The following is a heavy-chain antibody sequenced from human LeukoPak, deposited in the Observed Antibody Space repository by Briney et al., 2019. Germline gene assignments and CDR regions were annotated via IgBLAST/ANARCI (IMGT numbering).Heavy chain of an antibody. CDR3: ANIRYNSGLDY. J-gene: IGHJ4*02. Sequence: GGSLRLSCAASGFTFSSYGMHWVRQAPGKGLEWVAVISYDGSNKYYADSVKGRFTISRDNSKNTLYLQMNSLRAEDTAVYYCANIRYNSGLDYWGQGTLVTVSS. CDR2: ISYDGSNK. V-gene: IGHV3-30*18. CDR1: GFTFSSYG. D-gene: IGHD5-18*01.